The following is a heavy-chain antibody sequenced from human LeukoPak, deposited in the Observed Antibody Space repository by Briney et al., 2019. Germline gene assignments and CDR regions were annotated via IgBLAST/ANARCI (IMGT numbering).Heavy chain of an antibody. J-gene: IGHJ4*02. CDR2: IDPSDSYT. CDR3: ARPGGNRNFDY. Sequence: GESLKISCKGSGYSFTSYWIGWVRQMPGKGLEWMGRIDPSDSYTNYSPSFQGHVTISADKSISTAFLQWSSLKASDTAIYYCARPGGNRNFDYWAQGTLVTVSS. D-gene: IGHD1/OR15-1a*01. CDR1: GYSFTSYW. V-gene: IGHV5-10-1*01.